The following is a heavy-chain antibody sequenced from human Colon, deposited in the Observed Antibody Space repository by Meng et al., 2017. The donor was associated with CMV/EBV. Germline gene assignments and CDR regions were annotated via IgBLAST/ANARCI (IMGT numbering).Heavy chain of an antibody. CDR1: GGSSSRSSYY. D-gene: IGHD6-19*01. V-gene: IGHV4-39*01. J-gene: IGHJ4*02. CDR2: IYYSGST. CDR3: ARQGSSGWLD. Sequence: LTCTVSGGSSSRSSYYWGWIRQPPGKGLEWIGSIYYSGSTYYNPSLKSRVTISVDTSKNQFSLKLSSVTAADTAVYYCARQGSSGWLDWGQGTLVTVSS.